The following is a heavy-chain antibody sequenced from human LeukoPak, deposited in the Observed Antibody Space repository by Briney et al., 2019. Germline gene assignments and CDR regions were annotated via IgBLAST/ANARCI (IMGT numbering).Heavy chain of an antibody. CDR3: SKASSSWSELEY. D-gene: IGHD6-13*01. CDR1: GFTFDDYS. CDR2: ISRDGDNT. V-gene: IGHV3-43*01. Sequence: PGGSLRLSCAASGFTFDDYSMHWGRQAPGKGLEWVSLISRDGDNTYYADSVKGRFTISRDNSKNSLYLQMNSLRTEDTSFYYCSKASSSWSELEYWGQGTLVTVSS. J-gene: IGHJ4*02.